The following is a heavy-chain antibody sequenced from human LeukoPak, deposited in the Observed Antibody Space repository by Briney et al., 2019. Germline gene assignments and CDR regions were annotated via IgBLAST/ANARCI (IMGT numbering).Heavy chain of an antibody. CDR2: LSGSGGNT. D-gene: IGHD6-13*01. V-gene: IGHV3-23*01. J-gene: IGHJ6*03. CDR3: ARGVGTQQLAPYYYYYMDV. Sequence: QPGGSLRLSCAASGFTFSNYAMSWVRQAPGKGLEWVSALSGSGGNTYYADSVKGRFTISRDNSKNTLYLQMNSLRAEDTAVYYCARGVGTQQLAPYYYYYMDVWGKGTTVTVSS. CDR1: GFTFSNYA.